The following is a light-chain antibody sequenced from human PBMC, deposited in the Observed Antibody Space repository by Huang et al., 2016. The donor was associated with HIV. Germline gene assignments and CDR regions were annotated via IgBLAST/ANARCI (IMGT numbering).Light chain of an antibody. J-gene: IGKJ4*01. CDR3: QQYSSPPLT. CDR1: QSVANTY. V-gene: IGKV3-20*01. Sequence: EIVLTQSPGTLSLSPGERATLSCRASQSVANTYLAWYQQVPGQAPRLLIYGASTRATGIPDRFSGSGSGTDFTLTITRLEPEDFAVYDCQQYSSPPLTFGGGTKVETK. CDR2: GAS.